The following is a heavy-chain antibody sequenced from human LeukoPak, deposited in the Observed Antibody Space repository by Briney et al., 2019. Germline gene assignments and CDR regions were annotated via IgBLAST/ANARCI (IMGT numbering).Heavy chain of an antibody. D-gene: IGHD1-1*01. CDR2: IYPGDSDT. CDR3: ARQVELERLAYYMDV. J-gene: IGHJ6*03. V-gene: IGHV5-51*01. CDR1: GYSFTCYW. Sequence: GESLKISCKGSGYSFTCYWIGWVRQMPGKGLEWMGIIYPGDSDTRYSPSFQDQVIISADKSISTAYLQWSSLKASDTAMYYCARQVELERLAYYMDVWGKGTTVTVSS.